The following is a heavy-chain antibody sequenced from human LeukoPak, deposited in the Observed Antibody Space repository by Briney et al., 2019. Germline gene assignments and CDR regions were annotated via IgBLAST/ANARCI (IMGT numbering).Heavy chain of an antibody. V-gene: IGHV4-39*07. CDR3: ARDLSLDRQLVWFGELGNNAFDI. Sequence: SETLSLACTVSGGSISSSSYYWGWIRQPPGKGLEWIGSIYYSGSTYYNPSLKSRVTISVDTSKNQFSLKLSSVTAADTAVYYCARDLSLDRQLVWFGELGNNAFDIWGQGTMVTVSS. D-gene: IGHD3-10*01. CDR1: GGSISSSSYY. CDR2: IYYSGST. J-gene: IGHJ3*02.